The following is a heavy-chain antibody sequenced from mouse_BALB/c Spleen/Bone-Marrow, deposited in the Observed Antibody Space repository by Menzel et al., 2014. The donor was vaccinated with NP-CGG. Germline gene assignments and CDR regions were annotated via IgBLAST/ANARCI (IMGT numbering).Heavy chain of an antibody. Sequence: EVNLVESGGGLAQPGGSLRLSCAASGFTFSSYAMSWVRQTPEKRLEWVAYITIGGGGSYYPDTVKGRFAISRDNAENTLYLQMSSLKSEDTAIYYCTRHGGGPDYFDHWGQGTTLIVPS. V-gene: IGHV5-12-2*01. J-gene: IGHJ2*01. CDR2: ITIGGGGS. CDR1: GFTFSSYA. CDR3: TRHGGGPDYFDH.